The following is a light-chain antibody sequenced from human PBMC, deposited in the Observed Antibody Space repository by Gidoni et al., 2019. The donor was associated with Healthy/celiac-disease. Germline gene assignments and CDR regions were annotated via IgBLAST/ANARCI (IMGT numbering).Light chain of an antibody. Sequence: EIVLTQSPATLSLSPGERATLSCRASQSVSSSLAWYHQKPGQAPRLLIYDASNRAPGIPARFSGSGSGTDFTLTISSLEPEDFAVYYCQQRSNWPPLYTFGQGTKLEIK. CDR2: DAS. J-gene: IGKJ2*01. CDR3: QQRSNWPPLYT. CDR1: QSVSSS. V-gene: IGKV3-11*01.